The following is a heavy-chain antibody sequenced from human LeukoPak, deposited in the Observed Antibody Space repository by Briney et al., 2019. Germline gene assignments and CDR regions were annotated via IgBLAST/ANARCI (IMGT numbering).Heavy chain of an antibody. J-gene: IGHJ3*02. D-gene: IGHD5-12*01. CDR1: GFTFSSYW. CDR2: ISGSGGST. CDR3: AKDLRINNRHDAFDI. Sequence: GGSLRLSCAASGFTFSSYWMHWVRQAPGKGLEWVSAISGSGGSTYYADSVKGRFTISRDNSKNTLYLQMNSLRAEDTAVYYCAKDLRINNRHDAFDIWGQGTMVTVSS. V-gene: IGHV3-23*01.